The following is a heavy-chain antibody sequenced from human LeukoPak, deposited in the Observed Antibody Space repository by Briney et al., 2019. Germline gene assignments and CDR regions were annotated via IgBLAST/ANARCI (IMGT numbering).Heavy chain of an antibody. CDR3: ARDNGGNTHFDY. V-gene: IGHV1-18*01. CDR1: GYTFISYG. CDR2: ISVYNGNT. D-gene: IGHD4-23*01. Sequence: ASVKVSCKASGYTFISYGISWVRQAPGQGLEWMGWISVYNGNTNYAQKLQGRVTMTTDTSTSTAYMELRSLRSDDTAVYYCARDNGGNTHFDYWGQGTLVTVSS. J-gene: IGHJ4*02.